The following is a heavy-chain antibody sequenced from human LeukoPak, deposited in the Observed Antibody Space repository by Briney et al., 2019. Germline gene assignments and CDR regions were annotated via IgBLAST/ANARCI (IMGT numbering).Heavy chain of an antibody. CDR2: ISSSSSYI. J-gene: IGHJ6*02. Sequence: GGSLRLSCAASGFTFSSYSMNWVRQAPGKGLEWVSSISSSSSYIYYADSVKGRFTISRDNAKNSLYLQVNSLRAEDTAVYYCARDSSPTYYDFWSGYYTGMSYYYYGMDVWGQGTTVTVSS. CDR3: ARDSSPTYYDFWSGYYTGMSYYYYGMDV. CDR1: GFTFSSYS. V-gene: IGHV3-21*01. D-gene: IGHD3-3*01.